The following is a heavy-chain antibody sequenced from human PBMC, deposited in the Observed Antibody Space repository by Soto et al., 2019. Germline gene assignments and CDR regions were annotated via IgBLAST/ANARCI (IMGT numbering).Heavy chain of an antibody. D-gene: IGHD3-3*01. V-gene: IGHV3-30-3*01. CDR2: ISYDGSNK. J-gene: IGHJ6*02. CDR3: ARGDYDFWSGYSGYYYYGMDV. CDR1: GFTFSSYA. Sequence: LRLSCAASGFTFSSYAMHWVRQAPGKGLEWVAVISYDGSNKYYADSVKGRFTISRDNSKNTLYLQMNSLRAGDTAVYYCARGDYDFWSGYSGYYYYGMDVWGQGTTVTVS.